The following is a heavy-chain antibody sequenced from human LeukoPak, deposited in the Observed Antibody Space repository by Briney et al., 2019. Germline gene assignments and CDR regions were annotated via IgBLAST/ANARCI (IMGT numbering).Heavy chain of an antibody. CDR1: GFTFSSYA. CDR2: ISYDGSNK. D-gene: IGHD3-10*01. Sequence: PGGPLRLSCAASGFTFSSYAMHWVRQAPGKGLEWVAVISYDGSNKYCADSVKGRFTISRDNSKNTLYLQMNSLRAEDTAVYYCAKRGAAGYGSGSFYVDYWGQGTLVTVSS. J-gene: IGHJ4*02. V-gene: IGHV3-30-3*02. CDR3: AKRGAAGYGSGSFYVDY.